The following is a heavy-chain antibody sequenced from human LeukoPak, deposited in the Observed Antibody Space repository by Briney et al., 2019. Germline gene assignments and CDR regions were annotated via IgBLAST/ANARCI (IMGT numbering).Heavy chain of an antibody. CDR3: ARAVYNSGWYRVDY. Sequence: PSETLSLTCAVSGGSISGYYWGWLRQPAGKRLEWIGRIYSTGSTNYNPSLESRVTMSVDASKKQFSLKLSSVTAADTAVYYCARAVYNSGWYRVDYWGQGTLVTVSS. CDR2: IYSTGST. J-gene: IGHJ4*02. D-gene: IGHD6-19*01. CDR1: GGSISGYY. V-gene: IGHV4-4*07.